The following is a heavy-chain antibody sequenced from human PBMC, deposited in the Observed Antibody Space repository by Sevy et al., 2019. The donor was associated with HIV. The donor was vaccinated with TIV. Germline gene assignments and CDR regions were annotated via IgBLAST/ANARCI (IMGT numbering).Heavy chain of an antibody. CDR2: ISSSSSII. D-gene: IGHD2-21*01. Sequence: GGSLRLSCAASGFTFSSYSMNWVRQAPGKGLEWVSYISSSSSIIYYADSVKGRFTISRDNAKNSLYLQMNSLRDEDTAVYFCARDIPHTSDFDYRGQGTLVTVSS. CDR1: GFTFSSYS. CDR3: ARDIPHTSDFDY. J-gene: IGHJ4*02. V-gene: IGHV3-48*02.